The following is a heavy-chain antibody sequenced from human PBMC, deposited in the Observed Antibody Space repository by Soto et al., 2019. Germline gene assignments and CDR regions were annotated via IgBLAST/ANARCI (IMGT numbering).Heavy chain of an antibody. Sequence: PGGSLRLSCSASGFTFSSDAMHWVRQAPGKGLEYVSAISSNGGSTYYADSVKGRFTISRDNSKNTLYLQMSSLRAEDTAVYYCVKDAYYDFWSGYYPFDYWGQGTLVTVSS. D-gene: IGHD3-3*01. CDR1: GFTFSSDA. CDR3: VKDAYYDFWSGYYPFDY. CDR2: ISSNGGST. J-gene: IGHJ4*02. V-gene: IGHV3-64D*08.